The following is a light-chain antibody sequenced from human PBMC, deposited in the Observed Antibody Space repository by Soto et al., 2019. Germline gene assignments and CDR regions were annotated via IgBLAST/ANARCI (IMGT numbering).Light chain of an antibody. J-gene: IGKJ2*01. CDR2: WAS. Sequence: DIVMTQSPDSLAASLGEMATINCKSIRRVLYSSNTKHYLAWYQRKQGHPPKLLIYWASTRESGVPDRLSGIGSGTDVPLPVSSLQGEDVGVYHCKQYNSTPYNFREGTKWESK. V-gene: IGKV4-1*01. CDR3: KQYNSTPYN. CDR1: RRVLYSSNTKHY.